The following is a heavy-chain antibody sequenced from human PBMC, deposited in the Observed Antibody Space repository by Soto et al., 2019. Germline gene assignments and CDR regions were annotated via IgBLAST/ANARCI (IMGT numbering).Heavy chain of an antibody. D-gene: IGHD3-9*01. CDR3: ARESFLRYFDSYYYYYYMDV. CDR2: IYYSGST. Sequence: PSETLSLTCTVSGGSISSYYWSWIRQPPGKGLEWIGYIYYSGSTNYNPSLKSRVTISVDTSKNQFSLKLSSVTAADTAVYYCARESFLRYFDSYYYYYYMDVWGKGTTVTVSS. V-gene: IGHV4-59*01. CDR1: GGSISSYY. J-gene: IGHJ6*03.